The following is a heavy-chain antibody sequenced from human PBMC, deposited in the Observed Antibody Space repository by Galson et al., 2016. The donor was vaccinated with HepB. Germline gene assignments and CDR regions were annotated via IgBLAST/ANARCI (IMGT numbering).Heavy chain of an antibody. Sequence: SCAASGFSFSNYWMYWVRQVPGKGLEWLSLISSNGSGTNYADFVKGRFTISRDNAKNTVYLQMNRLRAEDTAVYYCSSWPTELEANDFWGHGTLVTVSS. CDR1: GFSFSNYW. D-gene: IGHD1-1*01. CDR3: SSWPTELEANDF. CDR2: ISSNGSGT. V-gene: IGHV3-74*01. J-gene: IGHJ4*01.